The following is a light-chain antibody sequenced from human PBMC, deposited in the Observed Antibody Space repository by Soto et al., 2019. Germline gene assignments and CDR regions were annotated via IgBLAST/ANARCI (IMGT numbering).Light chain of an antibody. CDR3: QQSYSTPPLT. Sequence: DIPMTQSPSSLSASVGDRVTITCRASQSISSYLNWYQQKPGKAPKLLIYAASSLQSGVPSRFSGSGSGTDFTLTISSLQPEDFATDYCQQSYSTPPLTFGGGTKVEIK. J-gene: IGKJ4*01. CDR2: AAS. CDR1: QSISSY. V-gene: IGKV1-39*01.